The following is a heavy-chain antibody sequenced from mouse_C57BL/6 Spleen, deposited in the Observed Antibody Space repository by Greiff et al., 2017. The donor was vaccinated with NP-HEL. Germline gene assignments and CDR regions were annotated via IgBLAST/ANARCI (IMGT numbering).Heavy chain of an antibody. J-gene: IGHJ4*01. Sequence: DVKLQESGAELVKPGASVKLSCTASGFNIKDYYMHWVKQRTEPGLAWIGRIDPEDGETKYAPNFQGKATITADTSSNTAYLPLSSLTSEDTAVYSGATPTSDYAMYYWGQGTSFTVSS. CDR2: IDPEDGET. V-gene: IGHV14-2*01. CDR3: ATPTSDYAMYY. D-gene: IGHD2-10*01. CDR1: GFNIKDYY.